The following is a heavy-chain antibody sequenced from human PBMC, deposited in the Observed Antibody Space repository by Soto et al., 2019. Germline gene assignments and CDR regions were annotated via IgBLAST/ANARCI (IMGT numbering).Heavy chain of an antibody. CDR1: GYAFNTYG. V-gene: IGHV1-18*01. CDR3: LRAPPPAPPSFPL. Sequence: QVQLIQSGAEVKRPGASLKVSCRASGYAFNTYGVSWVRQAPGQGLEWVGWISTSNGHTNFAQNFQGRVTLTTDTPPTTAYMNLRTPTSNPTPVYYGLRAPPPAPPSFPLWGQGTLVTVSS. CDR2: ISTSNGHT. J-gene: IGHJ4*02.